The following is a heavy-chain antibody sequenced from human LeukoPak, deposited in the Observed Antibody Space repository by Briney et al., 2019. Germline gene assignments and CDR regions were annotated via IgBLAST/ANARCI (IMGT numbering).Heavy chain of an antibody. CDR2: INPSGGST. Sequence: ASVKVSCKASGYTFTSYYMHRVRQAPGQGLEWMGIINPSGGSTSYAQKFQGRVTMTRDMSTSTVYMELSSLRSEDTAVYYCARGPDSSGYPEYFQHWGQGTLVTVSS. CDR3: ARGPDSSGYPEYFQH. J-gene: IGHJ1*01. CDR1: GYTFTSYY. D-gene: IGHD3-22*01. V-gene: IGHV1-46*01.